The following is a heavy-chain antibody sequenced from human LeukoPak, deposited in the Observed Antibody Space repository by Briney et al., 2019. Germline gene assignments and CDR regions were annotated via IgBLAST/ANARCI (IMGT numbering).Heavy chain of an antibody. CDR1: GFTFRNHG. J-gene: IGHJ2*01. CDR2: IWFDGSNQ. V-gene: IGHV3-33*01. D-gene: IGHD6-19*01. CDR3: VRDSPSGFFDL. Sequence: GMSLRLSCAASGFTFRNHGMHWVRQAPGKGLEWVAVIWFDGSNQYYADSVKGRFTISRDNSKNTLWLQMNSLRAEDTAVYYCVRDSPSGFFDLWGRGTLVTVSS.